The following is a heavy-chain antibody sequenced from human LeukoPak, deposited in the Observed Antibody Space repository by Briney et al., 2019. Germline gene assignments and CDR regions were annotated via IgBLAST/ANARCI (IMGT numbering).Heavy chain of an antibody. D-gene: IGHD2-2*01. CDR3: ARGGGQLPHYNWFDP. CDR2: IYYSGST. Sequence: PSETLSLTCTVSGGSISSGGYYWSWIRQHPGKGLEWIGYIYYSGSTYYNPSLKSRVTISVDTSKNQFSLKLSSVTAADTAVYYCARGGGQLPHYNWFDPWGQGTLVTVSS. J-gene: IGHJ5*02. CDR1: GGSISSGGYY. V-gene: IGHV4-31*03.